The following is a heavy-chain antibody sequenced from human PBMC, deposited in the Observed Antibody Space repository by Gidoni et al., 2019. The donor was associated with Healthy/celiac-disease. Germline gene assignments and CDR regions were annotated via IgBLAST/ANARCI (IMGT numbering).Heavy chain of an antibody. Sequence: QVQLVQSGAEVKKPGASVKVSCKASGYTFTGYYMHWVRQAPGQGLEWMGRINPNSGGTNYAQKFQGRVTMTRDTSISTAYMELSRLRSDDTAVYYCARDPIVVVPAAISDYYYYGMDVWGQGTTVTVSS. CDR2: INPNSGGT. J-gene: IGHJ6*02. V-gene: IGHV1-2*06. CDR1: GYTFTGYY. CDR3: ARDPIVVVPAAISDYYYYGMDV. D-gene: IGHD2-2*02.